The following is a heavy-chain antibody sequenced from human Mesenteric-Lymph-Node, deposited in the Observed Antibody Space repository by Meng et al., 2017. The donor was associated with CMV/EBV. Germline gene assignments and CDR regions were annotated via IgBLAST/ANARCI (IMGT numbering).Heavy chain of an antibody. V-gene: IGHV3-74*01. CDR3: ARGAVGATTSRRYFQH. J-gene: IGHJ1*01. Sequence: GESLKISCAASGFTFTSYWMHWVRQAPGKGLVWVSRINSDGSSTGYADSVKGRFTISRDNAKNTLYLQMNSLRADDTAVYYCARGAVGATTSRRYFQHWGQGTLVTVSS. CDR1: GFTFTSYW. CDR2: INSDGSST. D-gene: IGHD1-26*01.